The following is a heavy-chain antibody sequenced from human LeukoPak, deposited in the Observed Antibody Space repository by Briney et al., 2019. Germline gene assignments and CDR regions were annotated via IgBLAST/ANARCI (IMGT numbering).Heavy chain of an antibody. D-gene: IGHD4-23*01. CDR2: ISAYNGNT. Sequence: ASVKVSCKAPGCTFTSYGISWVRQAPGQGIEWMGRISAYNGNTNYAQKLQGRVTMTTDTSTSTAYMELRSLRSDDTAVYYCARDYGGNLKKGALDIWGPGTMVTVSS. CDR1: GCTFTSYG. V-gene: IGHV1-18*01. J-gene: IGHJ3*02. CDR3: ARDYGGNLKKGALDI.